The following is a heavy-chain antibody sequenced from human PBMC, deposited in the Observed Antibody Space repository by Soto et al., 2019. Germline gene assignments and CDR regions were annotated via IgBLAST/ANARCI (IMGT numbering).Heavy chain of an antibody. J-gene: IGHJ5*02. V-gene: IGHV2-5*02. CDR1: GFSLSTSGVG. CDR3: AHRPDIVVVVAATDEPAIWFDP. CDR2: IYWDDDK. Sequence: SGPTLVNPTQTLTPTCTFSGFSLSTSGVGVGWIRQPPGKALEWLALIYWDDDKRYSPSLKSRLTITKDTSKNQVVLTMTNMDPVDTATYYCAHRPDIVVVVAATDEPAIWFDPWGQGTLVTVSS. D-gene: IGHD2-15*01.